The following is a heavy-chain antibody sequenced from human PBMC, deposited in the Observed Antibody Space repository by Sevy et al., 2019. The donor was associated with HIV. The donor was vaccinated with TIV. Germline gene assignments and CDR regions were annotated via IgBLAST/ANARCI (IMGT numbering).Heavy chain of an antibody. CDR2: ISGSDNTK. J-gene: IGHJ6*02. CDR3: ARDHVKDGDLGDYYYFAMDV. V-gene: IGHV3-11*01. Sequence: GGSLRLSCAASGFTLSDYYMSWIRQAPGKGLEWVSYISGSDNTKYYADSVKRRFTISRDNAKNSLYLQMNSLRAEDTAVYYCARDHVKDGDLGDYYYFAMDVWGQGTTVTVSS. CDR1: GFTLSDYY. D-gene: IGHD4-17*01.